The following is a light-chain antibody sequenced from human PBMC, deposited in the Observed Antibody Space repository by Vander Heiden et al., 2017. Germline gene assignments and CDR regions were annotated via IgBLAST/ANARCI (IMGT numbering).Light chain of an antibody. CDR3: HQYGTSPGT. V-gene: IGKV3-20*01. Sequence: ILLTQPPATLSLSPGERASSPCRASQSISNNCFAWYQQKPGQAPRLLIYGASNRAAGISDRFSGSGSGTDFTLTISRLEAEDFAVYYCHQYGTSPGTFGQGTKVEIK. CDR1: QSISNNC. CDR2: GAS. J-gene: IGKJ1*01.